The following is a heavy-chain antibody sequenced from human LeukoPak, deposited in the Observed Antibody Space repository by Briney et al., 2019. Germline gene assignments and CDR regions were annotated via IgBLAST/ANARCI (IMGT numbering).Heavy chain of an antibody. Sequence: ASVKLSCKASGYTFTASGLCWVRQAPGQGLEWMGWINPYNDITDYAQTFKGRVTMTTDTSTSTAYMELRSLRSDDTAVYYCARDSNQGQWLVSSFDYWGQGTLVTVSS. D-gene: IGHD6-19*01. V-gene: IGHV1-18*01. J-gene: IGHJ4*02. CDR2: INPYNDIT. CDR3: ARDSNQGQWLVSSFDY. CDR1: GYTFTASG.